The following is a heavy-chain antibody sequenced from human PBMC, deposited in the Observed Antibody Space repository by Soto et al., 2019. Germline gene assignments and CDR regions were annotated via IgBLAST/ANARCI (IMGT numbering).Heavy chain of an antibody. D-gene: IGHD3-10*01. CDR2: ISGYNGKT. J-gene: IGHJ6*02. V-gene: IGHV1-18*04. CDR3: ARVSQDGSVSYHGMDV. CDR1: GYRFISYG. Sequence: QVQLVQSGTEVKKPGASVKVSCKASGYRFISYGISWVRQAPGQGLEWMGWISGYNGKTNYAQKFQGRVMMTRDTSTSTAHMELRSLRSDDTAVYYCARVSQDGSVSYHGMDVWGQGTTVTVSS.